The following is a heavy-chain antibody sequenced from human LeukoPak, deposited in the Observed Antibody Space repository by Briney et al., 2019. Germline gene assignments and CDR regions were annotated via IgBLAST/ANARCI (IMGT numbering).Heavy chain of an antibody. CDR3: ARDQVKARYSSSSSFDY. J-gene: IGHJ4*02. CDR2: ISYDGSNK. D-gene: IGHD6-6*01. CDR1: GFTFSSYA. V-gene: IGHV3-30*04. Sequence: PGRSLRLSCAASGFTFSSYAMHWVRQAPGKGLEWVAVISYDGSNKYYADSVKGRFTISRDNSKNTRYLQMNSLRAEDTAVYYCARDQVKARYSSSSSFDYWGQGTLVTVSS.